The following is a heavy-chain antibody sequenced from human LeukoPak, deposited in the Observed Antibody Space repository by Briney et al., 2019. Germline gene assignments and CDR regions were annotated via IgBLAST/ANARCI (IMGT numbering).Heavy chain of an antibody. CDR2: MNPNSGNT. Sequence: GASVKVSCKASGYTFSNYDINWVRQATGQGLEWMGWMNPNSGNTGYAQKFQGRVTITRNTSISTAYMELSSLRSEDTGVYYCARGNDWYFDLWGRGTLVTVSS. CDR1: GYTFSNYD. J-gene: IGHJ2*01. CDR3: ARGNDWYFDL. V-gene: IGHV1-8*03.